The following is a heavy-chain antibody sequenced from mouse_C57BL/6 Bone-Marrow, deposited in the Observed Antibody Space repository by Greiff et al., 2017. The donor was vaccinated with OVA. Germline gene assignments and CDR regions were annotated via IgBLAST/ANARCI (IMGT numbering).Heavy chain of an antibody. Sequence: QVQLQQPGAELVRPGPSVKLSCKVSGYTFTSYWMHWVKQRPGQGLEWIGVIDPSDSYTNSNQKFQGKATLTVDTSSSTAYMQLISLTSEDSAVYYCARRGLRQGYWGQGTTLTVSS. V-gene: IGHV1-59*01. D-gene: IGHD1-1*01. CDR3: ARRGLRQGY. J-gene: IGHJ2*01. CDR2: IDPSDSYT. CDR1: GYTFTSYW.